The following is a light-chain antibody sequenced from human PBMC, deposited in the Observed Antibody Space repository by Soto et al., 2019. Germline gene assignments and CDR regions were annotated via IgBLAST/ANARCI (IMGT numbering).Light chain of an antibody. V-gene: IGKV1-5*01. CDR3: QQYSTYPWT. Sequence: DIQLTQSPSTLSASVGDRVSITCRASQSISTWLAWYQQKPGKAPKLLIFDASSLESRVSSRFSGRGSGTQFTLTISSLQPDDFATYYCQQYSTYPWTFGQGTK. CDR1: QSISTW. J-gene: IGKJ1*01. CDR2: DAS.